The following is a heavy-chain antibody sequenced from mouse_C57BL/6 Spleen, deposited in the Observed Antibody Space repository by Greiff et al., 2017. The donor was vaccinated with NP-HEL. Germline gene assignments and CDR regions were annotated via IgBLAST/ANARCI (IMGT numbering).Heavy chain of an antibody. V-gene: IGHV5-4*03. CDR2: ISDGGSYT. Sequence: EVMLVEPGGGLVKPGGSLKLSCAASGFTFSSYAMSWVRQTPEKRLEWVATISDGGSYTYYPDNVKGRFTISRDNAKNNLYLQMSHLKSEDTAMYYCARARGGSSYDDAMDYWGQGTSVTVSS. D-gene: IGHD1-1*01. J-gene: IGHJ4*01. CDR3: ARARGGSSYDDAMDY. CDR1: GFTFSSYA.